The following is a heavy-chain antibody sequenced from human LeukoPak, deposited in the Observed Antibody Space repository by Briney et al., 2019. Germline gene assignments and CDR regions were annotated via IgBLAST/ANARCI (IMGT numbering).Heavy chain of an antibody. D-gene: IGHD3-22*01. V-gene: IGHV4-34*01. CDR2: INHSGST. J-gene: IGHJ5*02. CDR1: GGSFSGYY. CDR3: ARGRKIVVGWFDP. Sequence: SETLSLTCAVYGGSFSGYYWSWIRQPPGKGLEWIGEINHSGSTNYNPSLKSRVTISVDTSKNQFSLKLSSVTAADTAVYCCARGRKIVVGWFDPWGQGTLVTVSS.